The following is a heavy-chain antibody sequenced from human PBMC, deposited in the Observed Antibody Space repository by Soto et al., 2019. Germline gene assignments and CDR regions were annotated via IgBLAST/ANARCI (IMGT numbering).Heavy chain of an antibody. V-gene: IGHV3-23*01. CDR1: GFTFSSYA. J-gene: IGHJ4*02. CDR3: SKRSSSSTFYD. D-gene: IGHD6-6*01. CDR2: ISGSDDST. Sequence: GGSLRLSCAASGFTFSSYAMSWVRQAPGKGLEWVSVISGSDDSTYYADSVKGRFTISRDNSKNTLYLQMNSLRAEDTAVYYCSKRSSSSTFYDWGQGTLVTVYS.